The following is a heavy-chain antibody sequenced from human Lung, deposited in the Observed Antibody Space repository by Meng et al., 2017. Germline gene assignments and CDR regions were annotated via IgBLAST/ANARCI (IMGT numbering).Heavy chain of an antibody. J-gene: IGHJ4*02. CDR3: ARGPTTMAHDFDY. CDR1: GACFNDSY. V-gene: IGHV4-34*01. Sequence: HSDVVLMKLSETPSLTCVGSGACFNDSYCSWIRQPPGKGLEWIGETNHSGSTNYTPSLESRATISVDTSQNNLSLKLSSVTAADSAVYDCARGPTTMAHDFDYWGQGTLVTVSS. CDR2: TNHSGST. D-gene: IGHD4-11*01.